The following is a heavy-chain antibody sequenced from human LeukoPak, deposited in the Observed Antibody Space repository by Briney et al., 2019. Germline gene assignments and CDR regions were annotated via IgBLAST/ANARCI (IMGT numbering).Heavy chain of an antibody. D-gene: IGHD1-1*01. J-gene: IGHJ5*02. CDR2: MNYNSGNT. CDR3: ARVKYNWNDVFENWFDP. V-gene: IGHV1-8*01. CDR1: GYTFTSFD. Sequence: ASVKVSCKASGYTFTSFDINWVRQATGQGLEWMGWMNYNSGNTGYAQKFQGRVIMTRNISISTAYMELSSLRSEDSAVYYCARVKYNWNDVFENWFDPWGQGTLVTVSS.